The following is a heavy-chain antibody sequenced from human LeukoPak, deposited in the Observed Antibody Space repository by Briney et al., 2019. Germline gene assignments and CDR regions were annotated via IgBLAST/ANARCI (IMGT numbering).Heavy chain of an antibody. CDR1: GFTFSNAW. CDR2: IKSKTDGGTT. Sequence: GGSLRLSCAASGFTFSNAWMSWVRQAPGKGLEWVGRIKSKTDGGTTDYAAPVKGRFTISRDDSKNTLYLQMNSLKTGDTAVYYCTTLPYNWNDVPNFDYWGQGTLVTVSS. J-gene: IGHJ4*02. V-gene: IGHV3-15*01. D-gene: IGHD1-1*01. CDR3: TTLPYNWNDVPNFDY.